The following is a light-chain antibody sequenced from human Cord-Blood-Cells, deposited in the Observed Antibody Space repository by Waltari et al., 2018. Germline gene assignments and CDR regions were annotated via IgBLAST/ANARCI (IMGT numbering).Light chain of an antibody. CDR1: ALPKQY. V-gene: IGLV3-25*02. CDR2: KDS. CDR3: QSADSSGTYWV. Sequence: SYELTQPPSVSVSPGQTARITCSGDALPKQYAYWYQQKPGQAPVLVIYKDSERPSGIPGGFSGSSSGTTVTLTISGVEAADEVDYYCQSADSSGTYWVFGGGTKLTV. J-gene: IGLJ3*02.